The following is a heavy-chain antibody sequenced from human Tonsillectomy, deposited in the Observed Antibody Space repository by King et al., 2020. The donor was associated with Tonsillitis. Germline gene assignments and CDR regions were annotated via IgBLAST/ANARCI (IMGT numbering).Heavy chain of an antibody. V-gene: IGHV3-9*01. CDR1: GFTFDDYA. CDR2: ISWNSGSI. CDR3: AKTRLRFLEWLPNFDY. D-gene: IGHD3-3*01. Sequence: QLVQSGGGLVQPGRSLRLSCAASGFTFDDYAMHWVRQAPGKGLEWVSGISWNSGSIGYADSVKGPFTISRDNAKNSLYLQMNSLRAEDTALYYCAKTRLRFLEWLPNFDYWGQGTLVTVSS. J-gene: IGHJ4*02.